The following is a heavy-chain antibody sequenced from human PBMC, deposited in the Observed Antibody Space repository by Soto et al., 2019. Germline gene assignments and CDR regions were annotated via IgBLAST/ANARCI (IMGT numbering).Heavy chain of an antibody. V-gene: IGHV3-23*01. Sequence: EVQLLESGGGLVQPGGSLRLSCAASGFTFSSYAMSWVRQAPGKGLEWVSAISGSGGSTYYADSVKGRFTISRDNSKNTLYLQMNSLRAEDTAVYYCAKVRPGDIVVVPAARLDAFDIWGQGTMVTVSS. J-gene: IGHJ3*02. CDR3: AKVRPGDIVVVPAARLDAFDI. CDR1: GFTFSSYA. CDR2: ISGSGGST. D-gene: IGHD2-2*01.